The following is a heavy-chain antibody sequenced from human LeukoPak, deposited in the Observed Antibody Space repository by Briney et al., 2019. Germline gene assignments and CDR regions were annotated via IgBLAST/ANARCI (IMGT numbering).Heavy chain of an antibody. CDR1: GYSISSGYY. CDR2: IYYSGST. D-gene: IGHD6-13*01. V-gene: IGHV4-61*01. Sequence: PSETLSLTCAVSGYSISSGYYWGWIRQPPGKGLEWIGYIYYSGSTNYNPSLKSRVTISVDTSKNQFSLKLSSVTAADTAVYYCARGLAAAVHYYYYYMDVWGKGTTVTVSS. J-gene: IGHJ6*03. CDR3: ARGLAAAVHYYYYYMDV.